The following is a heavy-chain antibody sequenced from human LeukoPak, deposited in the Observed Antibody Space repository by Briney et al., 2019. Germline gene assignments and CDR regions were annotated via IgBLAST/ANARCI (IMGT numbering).Heavy chain of an antibody. V-gene: IGHV4-61*02. Sequence: PSETLSLTCTVSAASISNNTFYWSWIRQSAGKGLEWIGRIYADGATNYNPSLKSRATISVDTSKNQFSLKLSSVTAADTAVYYCARNNYDKYYYYCMDVWGKGTAVTVSS. CDR2: IYADGAT. J-gene: IGHJ6*03. D-gene: IGHD1-1*01. CDR1: AASISNNTFY. CDR3: ARNNYDKYYYYCMDV.